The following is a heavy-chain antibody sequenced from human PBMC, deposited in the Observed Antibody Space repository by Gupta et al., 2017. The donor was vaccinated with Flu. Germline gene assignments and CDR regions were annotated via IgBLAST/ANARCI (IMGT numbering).Heavy chain of an antibody. V-gene: IGHV3-33*01. J-gene: IGHJ4*02. D-gene: IGHD3-22*01. CDR2: IWYDGSNK. Sequence: QAPGKGLEWVAVIWYDGSNKYYADSVKGRLTISRDNSKNTLYLQMNSLRAEDTAVYYCATGEYYYDSSGSDYWGQGTLVTVSS. CDR3: ATGEYYYDSSGSDY.